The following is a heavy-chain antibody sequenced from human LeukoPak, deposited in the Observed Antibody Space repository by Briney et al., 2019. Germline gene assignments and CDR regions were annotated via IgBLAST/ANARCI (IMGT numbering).Heavy chain of an antibody. V-gene: IGHV3-48*03. CDR3: ARDLPTGTYRAYFDN. J-gene: IGHJ4*02. CDR1: GFIFSNYE. Sequence: GGSLRLSCAGSGFIFSNYEMNWVRQAPGKGLEWVSYISSTGSDIYYADSVKGRFTISRDNAENSLYLQMNSLRAEDTAVYHCARDLPTGTYRAYFDNWGQGTLVTVSS. CDR2: ISSTGSDI. D-gene: IGHD1-26*01.